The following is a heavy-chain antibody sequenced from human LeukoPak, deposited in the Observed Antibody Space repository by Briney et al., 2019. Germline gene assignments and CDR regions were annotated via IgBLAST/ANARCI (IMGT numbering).Heavy chain of an antibody. J-gene: IGHJ6*02. CDR1: GFTFSSYT. D-gene: IGHD4-17*01. CDR2: ISSSSSTI. CDR3: AREDGDYGYYYYGMDV. Sequence: GGSLRLSCAASGFTFSSYTMHWIRQAPGKGLEWVSYISSSSSTIYYADSVKGRFTISRDNAKNSLYLQMNSLRDEDTAVYYCAREDGDYGYYYYGMDVWGQGTTVTVSS. V-gene: IGHV3-48*02.